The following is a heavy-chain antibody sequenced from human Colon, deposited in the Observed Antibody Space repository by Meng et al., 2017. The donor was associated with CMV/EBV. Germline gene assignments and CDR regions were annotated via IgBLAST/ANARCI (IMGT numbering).Heavy chain of an antibody. J-gene: IGHJ4*02. CDR2: IRSDGSAT. CDR3: VRSSGWSLFDY. CDR1: GYTFSDYY. Sequence: QVQLMQSGAGVKEHGASLKVSCKTSGYTFSDYYMHWVRQAPGQGLEWMGWIRSDGSATNYAQKFRGRVTMTRDASVSTAYMELSGLTSDDTAVYFCVRSSGWSLFDYWGPGALVTVSS. D-gene: IGHD6-19*01. V-gene: IGHV1-2*02.